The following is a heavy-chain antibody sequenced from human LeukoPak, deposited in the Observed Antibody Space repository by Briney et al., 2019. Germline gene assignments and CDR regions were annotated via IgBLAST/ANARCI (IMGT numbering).Heavy chain of an antibody. Sequence: SGPTLVNPTQTLTLTCTFSGFSLTTDGVGVGWIRQPPGKALEWLALIYWNDDKRYSPSLKSRLTITKDTSKNQVVLTMTNMAPVDTATYYCAHRVAATGYYYYYMDVWGKGTTVTVSS. V-gene: IGHV2-5*01. J-gene: IGHJ6*03. CDR1: GFSLTTDGVG. CDR2: IYWNDDK. CDR3: AHRVAATGYYYYYMDV. D-gene: IGHD2-15*01.